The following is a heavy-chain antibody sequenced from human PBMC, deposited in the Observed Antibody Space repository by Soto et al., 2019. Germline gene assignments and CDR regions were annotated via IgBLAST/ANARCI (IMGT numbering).Heavy chain of an antibody. CDR2: VYSSGTT. Sequence: SETLSLTCTVSGGSINSYWWSWIRQPAGKGLEWIGRVYSSGTTDYNPSLNSRATMSVETSKSQFSLKLSSVTAADTAVYYCARDIASYAYGEGYWGQGIQVTVSS. J-gene: IGHJ4*02. V-gene: IGHV4-4*07. D-gene: IGHD2-21*01. CDR3: ARDIASYAYGEGY. CDR1: GGSINSYW.